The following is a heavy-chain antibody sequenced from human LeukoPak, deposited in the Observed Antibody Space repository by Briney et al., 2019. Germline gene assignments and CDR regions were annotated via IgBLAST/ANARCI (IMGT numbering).Heavy chain of an antibody. CDR1: GGSFSGYY. V-gene: IGHV4-34*01. J-gene: IGHJ4*02. Sequence: PSETLSLTCAVYGGSFSGYYWSWIRQPPGKGLEWIGEINHSGSTNYNPSLKSRVTISVDTSKNQFSLKLSSVTAADTAVYYCARVGYCSSTSCYFRPFDYWGQGTLVTVSS. CDR2: INHSGST. CDR3: ARVGYCSSTSCYFRPFDY. D-gene: IGHD2-2*01.